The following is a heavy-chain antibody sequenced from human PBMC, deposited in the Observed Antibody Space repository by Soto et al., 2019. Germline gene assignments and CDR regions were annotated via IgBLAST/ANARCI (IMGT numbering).Heavy chain of an antibody. CDR2: VSIGGST. D-gene: IGHD2-15*01. CDR1: GFTFSSYA. V-gene: IGHV3-23*01. CDR3: AKRRGAGGHFDY. J-gene: IGHJ4*02. Sequence: GGSLRLSCAASGFTFSSYAMGWVRQGPGKGLEWVAVVSIGGSTHYADSVRGRFTISRDNSKNTLSLQMNSLTAEDTAVYFCAKRRGAGGHFDYWGQGALVTVPQ.